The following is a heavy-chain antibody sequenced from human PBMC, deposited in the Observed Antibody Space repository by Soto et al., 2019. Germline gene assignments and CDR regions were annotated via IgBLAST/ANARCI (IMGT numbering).Heavy chain of an antibody. Sequence: QVQLVQSGAAVRKPGTSVKVSCKASGYTFTPYYLHWVRQAPGQGLEWMGWINPNSGATNYAQEFQGWVTKTRDTSISTAYMELSRLKSDDTAMYYCARVLYYGTGSYAFDNWGQGTLVTVSS. CDR2: INPNSGAT. CDR1: GYTFTPYY. CDR3: ARVLYYGTGSYAFDN. D-gene: IGHD3-10*01. V-gene: IGHV1-2*04. J-gene: IGHJ4*02.